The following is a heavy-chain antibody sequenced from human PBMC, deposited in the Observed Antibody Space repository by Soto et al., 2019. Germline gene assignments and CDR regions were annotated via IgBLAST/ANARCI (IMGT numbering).Heavy chain of an antibody. D-gene: IGHD2-2*01. J-gene: IGHJ4*02. V-gene: IGHV4-59*01. CDR1: GDSISSYY. CDR2: LYYGRSA. Sequence: SETLSLTCAVSGDSISSYYCMWIRQPPGKRQESIGYLYYGRSANYNPSLKSRVTLSVDTSTNQCSLTLSSMTAADTAVYYCAKDGGPAYCNSPGCSAEHFDYWGQGTQVTVSS. CDR3: AKDGGPAYCNSPGCSAEHFDY.